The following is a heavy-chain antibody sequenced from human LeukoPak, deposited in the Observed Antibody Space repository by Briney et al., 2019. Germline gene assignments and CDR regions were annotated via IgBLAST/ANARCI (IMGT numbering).Heavy chain of an antibody. J-gene: IGHJ6*04. CDR1: GFTFSSYE. V-gene: IGHV3-48*03. CDR3: AELGITMIGGV. CDR2: ISSSGTTI. D-gene: IGHD3-10*02. Sequence: GGSLRLSCAASGFTFSSYEMHWVRQAPGKGLEWVSYISSSGTTIYYADSVKGRFTISRDNAKNSLYLQMNSLRAEDTAVYYCAELGITMIGGVWGKGTTVTISS.